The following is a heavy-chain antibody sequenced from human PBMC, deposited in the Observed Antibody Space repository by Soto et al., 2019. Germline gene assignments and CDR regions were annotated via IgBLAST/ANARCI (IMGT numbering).Heavy chain of an antibody. V-gene: IGHV3-7*01. D-gene: IGHD6-6*01. J-gene: IGHJ4*02. Sequence: GGSLRLSCAASGFTFSRHWMSWLRQAPGKGLEWVANINEDGSDKYYVDSVRGRFTISRDNAKNSLFLQMSSLRVEDTAVYYCARDGGQLEDYFDYWGQGTTVTVSS. CDR3: ARDGGQLEDYFDY. CDR1: GFTFSRHW. CDR2: INEDGSDK.